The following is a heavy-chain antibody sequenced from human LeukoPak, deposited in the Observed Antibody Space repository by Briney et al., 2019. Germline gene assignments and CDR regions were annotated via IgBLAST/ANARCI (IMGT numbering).Heavy chain of an antibody. CDR1: GGSFSGYD. J-gene: IGHJ6*03. Sequence: SETLSLTCAAYGGSFSGYDWSWIRQPPGKGLEWVGEINHSGSTNYNPSLKSRVTISVDTSKNQFSLKLSSVTAADTAVYYCARGADYYDSSGYTTPDYYYMDVWGKGTTVTVSS. V-gene: IGHV4-34*01. CDR2: INHSGST. D-gene: IGHD3-22*01. CDR3: ARGADYYDSSGYTTPDYYYMDV.